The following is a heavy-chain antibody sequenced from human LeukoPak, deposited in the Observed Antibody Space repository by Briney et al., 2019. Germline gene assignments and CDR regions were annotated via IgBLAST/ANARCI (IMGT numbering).Heavy chain of an antibody. CDR3: ARGVYCSSTSCYTYVDY. D-gene: IGHD2-2*02. V-gene: IGHV3-20*04. CDR1: GFTFDDYG. CDR2: INWNGGST. J-gene: IGHJ4*02. Sequence: GGSLRLSCAAPGFTFDDYGMSSGRRATGKGLEWVPGINWNGGSTGYADSVKGRFTISRDNAKNSLYLQMNSLRAEDTALYYCARGVYCSSTSCYTYVDYWGQGTLVTVSS.